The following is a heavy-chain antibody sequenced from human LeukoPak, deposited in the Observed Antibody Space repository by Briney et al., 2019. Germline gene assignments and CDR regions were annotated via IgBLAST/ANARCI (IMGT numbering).Heavy chain of an antibody. V-gene: IGHV3-48*03. CDR3: AMDAGGFYFDY. Sequence: PGGSLRLSCAASGFAFSSYEMNWVRQAPGKELEWVSKISGSGTTIYYADSVKGRFTISRDNAKNSLYLQMNSLRAEDTAIYYCAMDAGGFYFDYWGQGTLVTVSS. D-gene: IGHD1-26*01. J-gene: IGHJ4*02. CDR2: ISGSGTTI. CDR1: GFAFSSYE.